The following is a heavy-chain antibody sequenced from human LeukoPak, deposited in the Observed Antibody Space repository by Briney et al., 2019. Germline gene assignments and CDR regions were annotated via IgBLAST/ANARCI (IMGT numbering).Heavy chain of an antibody. V-gene: IGHV3-30*03. D-gene: IGHD3-22*01. J-gene: IGHJ4*02. Sequence: PGGSLRLSCAASGFTFSSYGMHWVRQAPGKGLEWVAVISYDGSNKYYADSVKGRFTISRDNSKNTLYLQMNSLRAEDTAVYYCATPQYYYDSSGSLDYWGQGTLVTVSS. CDR1: GFTFSSYG. CDR3: ATPQYYYDSSGSLDY. CDR2: ISYDGSNK.